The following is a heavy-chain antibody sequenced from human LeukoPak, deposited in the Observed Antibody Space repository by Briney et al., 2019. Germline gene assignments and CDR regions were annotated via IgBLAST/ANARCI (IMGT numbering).Heavy chain of an antibody. D-gene: IGHD6-19*01. V-gene: IGHV4-39*01. Sequence: SETLSLTCTVSGGSISRSSYYWGWIRQPPGKGLEWIGNIYYSGSTYYNPSLESRVTISVDTSKNQFSLKLSSVTAADTAVYYCARAGAGPPKYAFDLWGQGTMVTVSS. CDR3: ARAGAGPPKYAFDL. J-gene: IGHJ3*01. CDR2: IYYSGST. CDR1: GGSISRSSYY.